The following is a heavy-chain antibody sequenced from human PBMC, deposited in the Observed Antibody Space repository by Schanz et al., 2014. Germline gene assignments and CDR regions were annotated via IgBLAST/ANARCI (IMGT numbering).Heavy chain of an antibody. CDR3: ARGGYSSGWYDRDIAHFDY. J-gene: IGHJ4*02. D-gene: IGHD6-19*01. Sequence: QVQLLQSGAEVKKPGASMKVSCKASGYTFTTYYMLWVRQAPGQGLEWMGIINPSGGSTRYGQKFQGRITVTTDTSTSTSYMELTSLRFDDTAVYYCARGGYSSGWYDRDIAHFDYWGQGTLVTVSS. V-gene: IGHV1-46*01. CDR2: INPSGGST. CDR1: GYTFTTYY.